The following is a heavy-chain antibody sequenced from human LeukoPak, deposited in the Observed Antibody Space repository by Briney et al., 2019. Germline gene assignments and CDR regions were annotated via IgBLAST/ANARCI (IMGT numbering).Heavy chain of an antibody. J-gene: IGHJ1*01. CDR1: GGSFSGYY. V-gene: IGHV4-34*01. D-gene: IGHD2-15*01. Sequence: SETLSLTCAVYGGSFSGYYWSWVRQPPGKGLEWVGEINHSGSTNYNPSLKSRVTISVDTSKTQFSLKLSSVTAADTAVYYRARGRFGYCSGGSCYSGYFQHWGQGTLVTVSS. CDR3: ARGRFGYCSGGSCYSGYFQH. CDR2: INHSGST.